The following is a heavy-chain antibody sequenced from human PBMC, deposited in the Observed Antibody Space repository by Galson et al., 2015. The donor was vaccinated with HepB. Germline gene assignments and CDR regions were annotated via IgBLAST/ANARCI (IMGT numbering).Heavy chain of an antibody. CDR3: VFIRGYDLKSLDY. Sequence: SLRLSCAASRFTFSTYSMNWVRQAPGKGLEWVSYISSSRTNIYYADSVKGRFTISRDNAKNSLYLQMNSLRAEDTAVYYCVFIRGYDLKSLDYWGQGTLVTVSS. D-gene: IGHD3-3*01. CDR1: RFTFSTYS. V-gene: IGHV3-48*04. CDR2: ISSSRTNI. J-gene: IGHJ4*02.